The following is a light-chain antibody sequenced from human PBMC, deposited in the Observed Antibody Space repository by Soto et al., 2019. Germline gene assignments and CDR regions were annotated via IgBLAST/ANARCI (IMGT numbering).Light chain of an antibody. CDR1: SSDVGGYNY. CDR2: DVT. Sequence: QSALTQPASVSGSPGQSITISCTGTSSDVGGYNYVSWYQQHPGKAPKLMIYDVTNRPSGVSSRFSGSKSGNTASLTISGLQAEDEADYYCASYTSSATYVIGTGTKVT. CDR3: ASYTSSATYV. V-gene: IGLV2-14*01. J-gene: IGLJ1*01.